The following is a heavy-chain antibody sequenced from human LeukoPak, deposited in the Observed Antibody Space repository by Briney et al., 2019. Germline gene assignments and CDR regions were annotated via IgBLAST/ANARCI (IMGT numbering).Heavy chain of an antibody. V-gene: IGHV1-2*02. CDR3: ARGAIVVVPAAISAFDI. D-gene: IGHD2-2*01. CDR1: GYTFTGYY. J-gene: IGHJ3*02. Sequence: ASVKVSCKASGYTFTGYYMHWVRQAPGQGLEWMGWINPNSGGTNYAQKFQGRVTMTRDTSISTAYMELSRLRSDDTAEYYCARGAIVVVPAAISAFDIWGQGTMVTVSS. CDR2: INPNSGGT.